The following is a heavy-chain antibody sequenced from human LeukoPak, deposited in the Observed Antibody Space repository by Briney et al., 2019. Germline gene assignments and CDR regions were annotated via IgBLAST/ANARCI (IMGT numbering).Heavy chain of an antibody. J-gene: IGHJ5*02. D-gene: IGHD1-1*01. CDR3: AREGVADWNDVSP. CDR1: GYSISSGYY. CDR2: IYHSGST. V-gene: IGHV4-38-2*02. Sequence: ASETLSLTCTVSGYSISSGYYWGWIRQPPGKGLEWIGSIYHSGSTYYNPSLKSRVTISVDTSKNQFSLKLSSVTAADTAVYYCAREGVADWNDVSPWGQGTLVTVSS.